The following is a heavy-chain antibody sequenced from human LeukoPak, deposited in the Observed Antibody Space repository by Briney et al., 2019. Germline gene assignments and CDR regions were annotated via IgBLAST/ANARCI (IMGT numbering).Heavy chain of an antibody. Sequence: ASVKVSCKASGYIFASYGISWVRQAPGQGLQWMGWISGYNGNTNYAQKFQGRVTVTTETSPSTVYMELRSLRSDDTAVYYCARQAACSSIRCPIDYWGQGTLVTVSS. D-gene: IGHD2-2*01. CDR1: GYIFASYG. V-gene: IGHV1-18*01. J-gene: IGHJ4*02. CDR3: ARQAACSSIRCPIDY. CDR2: ISGYNGNT.